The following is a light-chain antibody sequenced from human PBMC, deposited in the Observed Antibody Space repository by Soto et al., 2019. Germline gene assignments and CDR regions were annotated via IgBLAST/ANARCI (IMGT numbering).Light chain of an antibody. Sequence: IWMTQPPSSLSASTGDRVTITCGASQAVSSWLDWYQQKPGDAPKLLIYAASTLQSGVPSRFSGSGSGTDFTLTISSLQPEDFATYYCQQANSFPRTFGGGTRVE. CDR2: AAS. V-gene: IGKV1-12*01. CDR3: QQANSFPRT. J-gene: IGKJ4*01. CDR1: QAVSSW.